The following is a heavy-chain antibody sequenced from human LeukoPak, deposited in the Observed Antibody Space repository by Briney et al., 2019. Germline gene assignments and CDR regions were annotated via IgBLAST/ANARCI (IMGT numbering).Heavy chain of an antibody. CDR3: ARDDPGGSYIDY. J-gene: IGHJ4*02. Sequence: GRSLRLSCAASAFTFSGYGMHWVRQAPGKGLEWVAVVWYDGSSKYYADSVKGRFTISRGDSKNTLYLQMNSLRAEDTAVYYCARDDPGGSYIDYWGQGTLVTVSS. CDR2: VWYDGSSK. CDR1: AFTFSGYG. V-gene: IGHV3-33*01. D-gene: IGHD1-26*01.